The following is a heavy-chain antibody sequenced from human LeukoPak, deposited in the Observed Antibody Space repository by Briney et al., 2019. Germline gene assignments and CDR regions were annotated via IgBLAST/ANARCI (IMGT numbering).Heavy chain of an antibody. CDR3: AKVPYDSSGYYYVYFDY. CDR1: GFTFSSYA. V-gene: IGHV3-23*01. D-gene: IGHD3-22*01. Sequence: PGGSLRLSCAASGFTFSSYAMSWVRQAPGKGLEWVSAISGSGGSTYYADSVKGRLTISRDNSKNTLYLQMNSLRAEDTAVYYCAKVPYDSSGYYYVYFDYWGQGTLVTVSS. J-gene: IGHJ4*02. CDR2: ISGSGGST.